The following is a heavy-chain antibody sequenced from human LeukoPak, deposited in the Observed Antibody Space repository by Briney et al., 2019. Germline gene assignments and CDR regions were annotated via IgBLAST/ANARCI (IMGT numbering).Heavy chain of an antibody. CDR1: GFTFSTYW. Sequence: GGSLRLSCATSGFTFSTYWMHWVRQAPGKGLVWVSRIDTDGTITTYADSVKGRFTISRDNAKNTLYLQMNSLRVEDTAVYYCVRGGAAAGLFDYWGRGTLVTVSS. V-gene: IGHV3-74*01. CDR2: IDTDGTIT. J-gene: IGHJ4*02. CDR3: VRGGAAAGLFDY. D-gene: IGHD6-13*01.